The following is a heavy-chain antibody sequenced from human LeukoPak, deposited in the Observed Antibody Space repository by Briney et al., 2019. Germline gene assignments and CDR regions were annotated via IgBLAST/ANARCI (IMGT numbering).Heavy chain of an antibody. CDR3: ARHASAAAGTRIDY. J-gene: IGHJ4*02. Sequence: PSETLSLTCTVTGGSISSYYWSWIRQPPGKGLEWIGYIYYSGSTNYNPSLKSRVTISVDTSKNLFSLKLSSVTAADTAVYYCARHASAAAGTRIDYWGQGTLVTVSS. CDR2: IYYSGST. V-gene: IGHV4-59*08. D-gene: IGHD6-13*01. CDR1: GGSISSYY.